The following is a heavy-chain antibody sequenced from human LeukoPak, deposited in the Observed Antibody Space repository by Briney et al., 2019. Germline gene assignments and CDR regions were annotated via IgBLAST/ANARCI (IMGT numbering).Heavy chain of an antibody. D-gene: IGHD1-26*01. CDR2: LRGNGET. CDR3: AKARWVSEADAVV. Sequence: GGSLRLSCAASGFTFSSYAMSWVRQAPARGLEWVSSLRGNGETFYSDSVKGGCTLSRDDSRNMVHLQLNSLRVEDTAIYYCAKARWVSEADAVVWGQGTQVTVSS. J-gene: IGHJ4*02. V-gene: IGHV3-23*01. CDR1: GFTFSSYA.